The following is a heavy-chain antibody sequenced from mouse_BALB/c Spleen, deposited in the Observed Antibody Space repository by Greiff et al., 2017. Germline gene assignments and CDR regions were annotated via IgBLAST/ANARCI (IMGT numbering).Heavy chain of an antibody. CDR2: IYPGNSDT. D-gene: IGHD1-1*01. Sequence: EVQLQQSGTVLARPGASVKMSCKASGYTFTSYWMHWVKQRPGQGLEWIGAIYPGNSDTSYNQKFKGKAKLTAVTSTSTAYMELSSLTNEDSAVYYCTRSLDYYGSSYYYAMDYWGQGTSVTVSS. V-gene: IGHV1-5*01. CDR3: TRSLDYYGSSYYYAMDY. CDR1: GYTFTSYW. J-gene: IGHJ4*01.